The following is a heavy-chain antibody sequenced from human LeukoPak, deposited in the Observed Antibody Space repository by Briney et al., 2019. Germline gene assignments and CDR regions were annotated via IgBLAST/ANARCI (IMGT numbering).Heavy chain of an antibody. CDR1: GYSFTTYW. CDR3: ARRLAHYDFWSGQHIPAFAFDI. Sequence: GESLKISCKGSGYSFTTYWIGWVRQMPGKGLEWMGIIYPGDSDTRYSPSFQGQVTISADKSISTAYLQWSSLKASDTAMYYCARRLAHYDFWSGQHIPAFAFDIWGQGTMVTVSS. V-gene: IGHV5-51*01. J-gene: IGHJ3*02. D-gene: IGHD3-3*01. CDR2: IYPGDSDT.